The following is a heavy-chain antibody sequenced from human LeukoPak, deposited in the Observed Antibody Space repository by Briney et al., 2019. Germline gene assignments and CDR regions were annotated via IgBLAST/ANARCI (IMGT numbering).Heavy chain of an antibody. CDR2: IIPTFGTA. J-gene: IGHJ4*02. D-gene: IGHD2-2*03. CDR3: ARDGYCSSTSCPPDY. Sequence: ASVKVSCKASGGTFSSYAISWVRQAPGQGLEWMGGIIPTFGTANYAQKFQGRVTITADESTSTAYMELSSLRSEDTAVYYCARDGYCSSTSCPPDYWGQGTLVTVSS. V-gene: IGHV1-69*13. CDR1: GGTFSSYA.